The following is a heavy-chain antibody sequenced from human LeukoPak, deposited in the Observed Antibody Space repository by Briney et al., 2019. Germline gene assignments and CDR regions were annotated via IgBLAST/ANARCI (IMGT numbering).Heavy chain of an antibody. J-gene: IGHJ3*02. V-gene: IGHV3-33*01. D-gene: IGHD6-13*01. Sequence: GGSLRLSCAASGFTFSSYGMHWVRQAPGKGLEWVAVIWYDGSNKYYADSVKGRFTISRDNSKNTLYLQMNSLRAEDTAVYYCARSQIVGIAAAKDTFDIWGQGTMVTVSS. CDR3: ARSQIVGIAAAKDTFDI. CDR2: IWYDGSNK. CDR1: GFTFSSYG.